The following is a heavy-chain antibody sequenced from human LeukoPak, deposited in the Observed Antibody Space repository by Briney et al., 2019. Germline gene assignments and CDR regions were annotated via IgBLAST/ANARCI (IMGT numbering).Heavy chain of an antibody. V-gene: IGHV1-2*02. Sequence: GASVKVSCKASGYTFTGYYMHWVRQAPGQGLEWMGWINPNSGGTNYAQKFQGRVTMTRDTSISTAYMELRSLRSDDTAVYYCARDLSYSSSRPHYWGQGTLVTVSS. CDR3: ARDLSYSSSRPHY. CDR2: INPNSGGT. J-gene: IGHJ4*02. CDR1: GYTFTGYY. D-gene: IGHD6-13*01.